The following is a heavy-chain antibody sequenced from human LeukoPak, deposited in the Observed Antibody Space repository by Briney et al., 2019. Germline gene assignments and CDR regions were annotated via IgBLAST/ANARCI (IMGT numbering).Heavy chain of an antibody. D-gene: IGHD3-16*01. CDR1: GFTFSTYG. CDR3: AKDSLADIDY. V-gene: IGHV3-30*02. CDR2: IRHDGSIK. Sequence: GGSLRLSCAASGFTFSTYGMCWVRQAPGKGLEWVAFIRHDGSIKNYADSVKGRSTISRDNSKNTLYLQMNSLRAEDTAVYYCAKDSLADIDYWGQGTLVTVSS. J-gene: IGHJ4*02.